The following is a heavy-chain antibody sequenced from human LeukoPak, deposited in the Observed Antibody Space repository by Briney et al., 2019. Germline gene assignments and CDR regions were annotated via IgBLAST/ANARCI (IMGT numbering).Heavy chain of an antibody. J-gene: IGHJ5*02. CDR2: IYYSGST. CDR3: AREYGDDNWFDP. D-gene: IGHD2-21*02. V-gene: IGHV4-30-4*01. Sequence: SETLSLTCAVSGGSISSGDYYWSWIRQPPGKGLEWIGYIYYSGSTYYNPSLKSRVTISVDTSKNQFSLKLSSVTAADTAVYYCAREYGDDNWFDPWGQGTLVTVSS. CDR1: GGSISSGDYY.